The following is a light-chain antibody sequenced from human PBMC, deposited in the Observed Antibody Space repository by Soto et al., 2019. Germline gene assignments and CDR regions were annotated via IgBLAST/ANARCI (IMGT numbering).Light chain of an antibody. CDR2: GAS. Sequence: EIVLTQSPGTRSLSPGERATLSCRASQSVSSSYLAWYQQKPGQAPRLLISGASSRATGIPDRFSGGGSGTDFTLTISRLEPEDFALYYCHQYGYSPRTFGQGTKLEIK. CDR3: HQYGYSPRT. J-gene: IGKJ2*01. CDR1: QSVSSSY. V-gene: IGKV3-20*01.